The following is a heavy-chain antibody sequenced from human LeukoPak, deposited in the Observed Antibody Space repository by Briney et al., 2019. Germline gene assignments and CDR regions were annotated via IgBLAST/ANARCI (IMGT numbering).Heavy chain of an antibody. V-gene: IGHV1-69*11. CDR1: GGVFTTYA. CDR3: TIIPNVILFTHYFEY. CDR2: IIPFLGTT. J-gene: IGHJ4*02. D-gene: IGHD2-21*01. Sequence: SVKVSCKASGGVFTTYAISWVRQAPGQGLEWMGSIIPFLGTTNYAQKFQGRVTITADEPTRTAYMELTYVRSDDTAVYYCTIIPNVILFTHYFEYWGQGTLVTVSS.